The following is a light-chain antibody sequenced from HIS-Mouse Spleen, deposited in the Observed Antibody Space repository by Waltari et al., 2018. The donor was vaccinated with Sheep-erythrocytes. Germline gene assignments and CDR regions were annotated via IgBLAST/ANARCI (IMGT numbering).Light chain of an antibody. CDR1: SPNIRSHT. Sequence: QSVLTQPPSASGTPGPRVPISCSGTSPNIRSHTVNWYQQLPGTAPKLLIYSNNQRPSGVPDRFSGSKSGTSASLAISGLQSEDEADYYCAAWDDSLNGVVFGGGTKLTVL. CDR3: AAWDDSLNGVV. V-gene: IGLV1-44*01. J-gene: IGLJ2*01. CDR2: SNN.